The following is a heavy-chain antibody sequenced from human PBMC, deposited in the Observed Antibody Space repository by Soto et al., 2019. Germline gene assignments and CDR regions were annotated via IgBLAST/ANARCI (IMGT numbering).Heavy chain of an antibody. D-gene: IGHD6-19*01. J-gene: IGHJ4*02. V-gene: IGHV4-39*02. CDR2: IYYSGST. CDR1: GRSISSSSYY. Sequence: PSDTLSLTCTVSGRSISSSSYYWGWIRQPPGKGLEWIGSIYYSGSTYYNPSLKSRVTISVDTSKNQFSQKLSSVTAADTAVYYCARDTGGVAYRSGWYGYWGQGTLVSSSS. CDR3: ARDTGGVAYRSGWYGY.